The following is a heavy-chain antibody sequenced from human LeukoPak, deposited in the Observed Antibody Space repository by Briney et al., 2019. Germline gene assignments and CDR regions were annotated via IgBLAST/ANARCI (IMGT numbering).Heavy chain of an antibody. Sequence: SQTLSLTCTVSGGSISSGSYYWSWIRQPAGKGLEWIGRIYTGGSTNYNPSLKSRVTISVDTSKNQFSLKLSSVTAADTAVYYCASRYGSGSYYQPRYYYYYYMDVWGKGTTVTISS. D-gene: IGHD3-10*01. V-gene: IGHV4-61*02. CDR2: IYTGGST. CDR1: GGSISSGSYY. CDR3: ASRYGSGSYYQPRYYYYYYMDV. J-gene: IGHJ6*03.